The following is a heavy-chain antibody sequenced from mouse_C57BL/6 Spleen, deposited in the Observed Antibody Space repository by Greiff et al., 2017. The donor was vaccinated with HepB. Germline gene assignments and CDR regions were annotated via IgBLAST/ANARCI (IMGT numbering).Heavy chain of an antibody. Sequence: EVKLEESGPGLVKPSQSLSLTCSVTGYSITSGYYWNWIRQFPGNKLEWMGYISYDGSNNYNPSLKNRISITRDTSTNQFFLKLNSVTTEDTATYYCARDHYDYWYFDVWGPRTTVTVSS. CDR3: ARDHYDYWYFDV. CDR2: ISYDGSN. J-gene: IGHJ1*01. V-gene: IGHV3-6*01. CDR1: GYSITSGYY. D-gene: IGHD2-4*01.